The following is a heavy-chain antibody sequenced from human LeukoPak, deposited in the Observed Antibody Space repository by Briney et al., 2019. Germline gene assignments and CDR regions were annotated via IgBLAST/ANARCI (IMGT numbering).Heavy chain of an antibody. J-gene: IGHJ4*02. CDR3: AGVSSMWELSF. Sequence: SVKVSCKASGGTFSRYAISWVRQAPGQGLEWMGGYIPMFGTANYAQNFQNRVTISADESTSTFSMEVSSLRPEDTAVYFCAGVSSMWELSFWGQGTLLTVSS. D-gene: IGHD1-26*01. V-gene: IGHV1-69*01. CDR1: GGTFSRYA. CDR2: YIPMFGTA.